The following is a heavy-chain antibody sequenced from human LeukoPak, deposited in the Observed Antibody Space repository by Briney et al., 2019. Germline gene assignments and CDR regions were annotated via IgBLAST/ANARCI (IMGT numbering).Heavy chain of an antibody. CDR3: ARGDSDFWSGYQFDY. V-gene: IGHV4-4*07. J-gene: IGHJ4*02. CDR2: IYTSGST. D-gene: IGHD3-3*01. Sequence: SETLSLTCTVSGGSISSYYWSWIRQPAGKGLEWIGRIYTSGSTSYNPSLKSRVTMSVDTSKNQFSLKLSSVTAADTAVYYCARGDSDFWSGYQFDYWGQGTLVTVSS. CDR1: GGSISSYY.